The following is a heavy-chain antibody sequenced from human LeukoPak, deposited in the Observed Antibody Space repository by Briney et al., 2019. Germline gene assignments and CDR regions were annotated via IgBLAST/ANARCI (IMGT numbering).Heavy chain of an antibody. Sequence: GASVKVSCKASQYAFTDYAVHWVRQAPGQRLEWMGWINAGNGKTKYSQSFQGRITITRDTSATTAYKELTSLTSEDTAVYYCARGRRTEVARGSYYWGQGTLVSVYS. CDR2: INAGNGKT. V-gene: IGHV1-3*01. J-gene: IGHJ4*02. CDR3: ARGRRTEVARGSYY. D-gene: IGHD3-10*01. CDR1: QYAFTDYA.